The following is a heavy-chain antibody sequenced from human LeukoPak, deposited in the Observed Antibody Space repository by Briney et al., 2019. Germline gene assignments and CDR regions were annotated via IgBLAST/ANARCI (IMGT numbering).Heavy chain of an antibody. CDR1: GGSISSGGYY. V-gene: IGHV4-31*03. Sequence: SETLSLTCTVSGGSISSGGYYWSWIRQHPGKGLEWIGYIYCSGSTYYNPSLKSRVTISVDTSKNQFSLKLSSVTAADTAVYYCARDGYNYFDYWGQGTLVTVSS. CDR2: IYCSGST. CDR3: ARDGYNYFDY. J-gene: IGHJ4*02. D-gene: IGHD5-24*01.